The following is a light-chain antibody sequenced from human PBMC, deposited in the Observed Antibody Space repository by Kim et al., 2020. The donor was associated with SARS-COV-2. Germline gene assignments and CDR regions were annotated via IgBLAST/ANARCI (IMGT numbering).Light chain of an antibody. CDR1: QTVSTNS. Sequence: EIVLTQSPGTLSLSPGERATLSCRASQTVSTNSLAWYQQKPGQAPRLLIYDASNRATGIPDRFSGSGSGTDFTVTISRLEPEDFAVYYWQQYATSPPWTFGQGTKVDIK. CDR3: QQYATSPPWT. CDR2: DAS. J-gene: IGKJ1*01. V-gene: IGKV3-20*01.